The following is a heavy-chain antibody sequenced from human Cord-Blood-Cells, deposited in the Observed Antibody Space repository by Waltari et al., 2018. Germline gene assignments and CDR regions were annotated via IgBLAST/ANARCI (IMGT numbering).Heavy chain of an antibody. Sequence: QVQLVQSGAEVKKPGAPVKVSCKASGYTFTSYDINWVRQATGQGLEWMGGNKPKSGNAGYAQKFQGRVTIPRNTSISTAYMELSSLRSEDTAVYYCARGELLWFGELFGAFDIWGQGTMVTVSS. J-gene: IGHJ3*02. CDR3: ARGELLWFGELFGAFDI. CDR2: NKPKSGNA. D-gene: IGHD3-10*01. V-gene: IGHV1-8*03. CDR1: GYTFTSYD.